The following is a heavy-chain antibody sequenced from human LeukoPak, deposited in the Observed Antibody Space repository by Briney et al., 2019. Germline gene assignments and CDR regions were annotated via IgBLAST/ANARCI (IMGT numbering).Heavy chain of an antibody. Sequence: SETLSLICTVSGGSVSSVSYYWTWIRQPPGKGLEWIGYISYSGSSNYNPSLKSRVTMSVDTSKNQFSLKLTSVTAADAAVYYCARYSLVASGWHFDLWGRGTLVTVSS. CDR1: GGSVSSVSYY. V-gene: IGHV4-61*01. D-gene: IGHD5-12*01. CDR3: ARYSLVASGWHFDL. J-gene: IGHJ2*01. CDR2: ISYSGSS.